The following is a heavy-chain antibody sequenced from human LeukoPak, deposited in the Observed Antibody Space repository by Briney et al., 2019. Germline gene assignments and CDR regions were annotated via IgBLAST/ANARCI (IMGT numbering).Heavy chain of an antibody. CDR2: IDYSGST. D-gene: IGHD2-2*01. CDR1: GGSISSYY. V-gene: IGHV4-59*08. CDR3: ARRRTTGLSGYMDV. J-gene: IGHJ6*03. Sequence: PSETPSLTCTVSGGSISSYYWSWIRQPPGKGLGWIGYIDYSGSTNYNPSLKSRVTISVGTSKNQFSLKLNSVTAADTAVYYCARRRTTGLSGYMDVWGKGTTVTVSS.